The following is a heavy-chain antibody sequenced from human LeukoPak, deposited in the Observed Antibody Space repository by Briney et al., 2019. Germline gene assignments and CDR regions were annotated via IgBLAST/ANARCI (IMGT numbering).Heavy chain of an antibody. J-gene: IGHJ3*02. D-gene: IGHD3-22*01. V-gene: IGHV4-39*01. CDR2: IYYSGST. CDR3: ARHIMSFGSSCYYWWDDAFDI. CDR1: GGSISSSSYY. Sequence: PSETLSLTCTVSGGSISSSSYYWGWIRQPPGKGLEGSGSIYYSGSTYYNPSLKSRVTISVDTSKNQFSLKLSSVTAADTAVYYCARHIMSFGSSCYYWWDDAFDIWGQGTMVTVSS.